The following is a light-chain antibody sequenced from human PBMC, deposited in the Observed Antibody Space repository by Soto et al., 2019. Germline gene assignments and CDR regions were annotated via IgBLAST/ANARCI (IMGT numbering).Light chain of an antibody. CDR2: WAS. J-gene: IGKJ1*01. CDR3: QQSYSTPWT. Sequence: DIVMTQSPDSLAVSLGERATINCKSSQSVLYSSNNKNYLAWYQQKPGQPPKLLIYWASTRESGVPDRFSGSGSGTEFALTISSLQAEDVELYYCQQSYSTPWTFGQGTKVEIK. V-gene: IGKV4-1*01. CDR1: QSVLYSSNNKNY.